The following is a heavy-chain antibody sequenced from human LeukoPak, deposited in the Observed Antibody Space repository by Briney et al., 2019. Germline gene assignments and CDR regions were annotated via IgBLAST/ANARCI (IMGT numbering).Heavy chain of an antibody. CDR3: ARARGWLQPVDY. V-gene: IGHV4-34*01. D-gene: IGHD5-12*01. CDR2: INHSGST. CDR1: GGSFSGYY. Sequence: SETLSLTCAVYGGSFSGYYWSWIRQPPGRGLEWIGEINHSGSTNYNPSLKSRVTISVDTSKNQFSLKLGSVTAADTAVYYCARARGWLQPVDYWGQGTLVTVSS. J-gene: IGHJ4*02.